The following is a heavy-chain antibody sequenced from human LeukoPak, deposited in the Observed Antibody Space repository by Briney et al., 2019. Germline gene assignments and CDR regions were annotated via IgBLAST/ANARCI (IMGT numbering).Heavy chain of an antibody. Sequence: PSETLSLTCTVSGGSISSYYWSWIRQPAGKGLEWIGRIYTSGGINYNPSLKSRVTMSGDTSKKQFSLKLTSVTAADTAVYYCARERAYGWEPLPRYFDLWGRGTLVTVSS. CDR3: ARERAYGWEPLPRYFDL. V-gene: IGHV4-4*07. D-gene: IGHD1-26*01. CDR2: IYTSGGI. J-gene: IGHJ2*01. CDR1: GGSISSYY.